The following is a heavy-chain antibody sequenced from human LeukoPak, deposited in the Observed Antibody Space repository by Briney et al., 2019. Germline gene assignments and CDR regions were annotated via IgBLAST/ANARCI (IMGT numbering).Heavy chain of an antibody. Sequence: ASGKDSCKASGYSFTILGTSWVRQAPGQGREWMGWIIAFVGKTNYAQKLQGRVTMTTDTSTSTAYIALRSLRAADTAVYYRARESSGVWSPRPWYFDLWGRGTLVTVSS. CDR2: IIAFVGKT. CDR1: GYSFTILG. CDR3: ARESSGVWSPRPWYFDL. V-gene: IGHV1-18*01. J-gene: IGHJ2*01. D-gene: IGHD2-8*02.